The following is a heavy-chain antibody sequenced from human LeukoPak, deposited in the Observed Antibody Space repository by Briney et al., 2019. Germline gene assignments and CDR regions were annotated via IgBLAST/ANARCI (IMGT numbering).Heavy chain of an antibody. D-gene: IGHD2-2*01. J-gene: IGHJ4*02. CDR2: ISGSGGST. CDR3: SKELQDIVVVPAASDY. V-gene: IGHV3-23*01. Sequence: PGGSLRLSCAASGFTFSSYAMSWVRQAPGKGLEWVSAISGSGGSTYYADSVKGRFTISRDNSKNTLYLQMNSQRAEDTAVYYCSKELQDIVVVPAASDYWGQGTLVTVSS. CDR1: GFTFSSYA.